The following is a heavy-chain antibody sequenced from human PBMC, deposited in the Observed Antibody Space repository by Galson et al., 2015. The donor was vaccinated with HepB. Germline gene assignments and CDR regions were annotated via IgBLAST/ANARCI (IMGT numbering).Heavy chain of an antibody. V-gene: IGHV3-30*04. Sequence: SLRLSCAASGFTFSSYAMHWVRQAPGKGLEWVAVISYDGSNKYYADSVKGRFTISRDNSKNTLYLQMNSLRAEDTAVYYCAREGIVVVPAAIGYFDYWGQGTLVTVSS. CDR2: ISYDGSNK. J-gene: IGHJ4*02. CDR3: AREGIVVVPAAIGYFDY. D-gene: IGHD2-2*02. CDR1: GFTFSSYA.